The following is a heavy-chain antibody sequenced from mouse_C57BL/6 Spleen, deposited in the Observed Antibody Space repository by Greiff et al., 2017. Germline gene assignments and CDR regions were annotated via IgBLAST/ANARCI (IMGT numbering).Heavy chain of an antibody. CDR2: IDPSDSYT. Sequence: QVQLQQPGAELVMPGASVKLSCKASGYTFTSYWMHWVKQRPGQGLEWIGEIDPSDSYTNYNQKFKGKSTLTVDTSSSTAYMQLSGLTSEDSAVYCCARFYSGSRLDYWGQGTTLTVSS. J-gene: IGHJ2*01. CDR3: ARFYSGSRLDY. D-gene: IGHD1-1*01. V-gene: IGHV1-69*01. CDR1: GYTFTSYW.